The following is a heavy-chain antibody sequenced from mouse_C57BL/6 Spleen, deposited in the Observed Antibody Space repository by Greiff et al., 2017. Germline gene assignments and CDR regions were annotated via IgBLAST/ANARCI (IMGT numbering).Heavy chain of an antibody. CDR3: ARHGITTVVATPYAMDY. J-gene: IGHJ4*01. D-gene: IGHD1-1*01. CDR1: GYTFTEYT. CDR2: FYPGSGSI. Sequence: VKLQESGAELVKPGASVKLSCKASGYTFTEYTIHWVKQRSGQGLEWIGWFYPGSGSIKYNEKFKDKATLTADKSSSTVYMELSRLTSEDSAVYFCARHGITTVVATPYAMDYWGQGTSVTVSS. V-gene: IGHV1-62-2*01.